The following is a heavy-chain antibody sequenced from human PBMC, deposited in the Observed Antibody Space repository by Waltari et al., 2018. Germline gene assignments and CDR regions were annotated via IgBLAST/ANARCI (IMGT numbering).Heavy chain of an antibody. V-gene: IGHV1-2*06. CDR2: INPNSGGT. CDR1: GYTFTGYY. Sequence: QVQLVQSGAEVKKPGASVKVSCKASGYTFTGYYMHWVRQAPDTGLEWMGRINPNSGGTNYAQKFQGRVTMTRDTSISTAYMELSRLRSDDTAVYYCARLGREGRSIAATSYYYYYGMDVWGQGTTVTVSS. J-gene: IGHJ6*02. CDR3: ARLGREGRSIAATSYYYYYGMDV. D-gene: IGHD6-6*01.